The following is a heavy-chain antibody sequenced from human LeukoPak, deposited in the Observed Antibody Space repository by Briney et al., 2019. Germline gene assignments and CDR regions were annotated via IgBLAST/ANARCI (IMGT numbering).Heavy chain of an antibody. Sequence: ASETLSLTCTVSGGSISSSSYYWGWIRQPPGKGLEWIGSIYYSGSTYYNPSLKSRVTISVDTSKNQFSLKLSSVTAADTAGYYCAGMGAPEGGYCSGGSCSQSDYGMDVWGQGTTVTVSS. CDR1: GGSISSSSYY. CDR2: IYYSGST. V-gene: IGHV4-39*07. D-gene: IGHD2-15*01. J-gene: IGHJ6*02. CDR3: AGMGAPEGGYCSGGSCSQSDYGMDV.